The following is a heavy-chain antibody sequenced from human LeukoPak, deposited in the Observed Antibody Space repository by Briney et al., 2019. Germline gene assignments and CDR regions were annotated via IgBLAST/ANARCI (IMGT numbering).Heavy chain of an antibody. CDR3: AILFRPLYSGYDLLAYYYYYYMDV. CDR1: GYTFTSYG. D-gene: IGHD5-12*01. CDR2: ISAYNGNT. Sequence: GASVKVSCKASGYTFTSYGISWVRQAPGQGLEWMGWISAYNGNTNYAQKLQGRVTMTTDTSTSTAYMELRSLRSDDTAVYYCAILFRPLYSGYDLLAYYYYYYMDVWGKGTTVTVSS. V-gene: IGHV1-18*01. J-gene: IGHJ6*03.